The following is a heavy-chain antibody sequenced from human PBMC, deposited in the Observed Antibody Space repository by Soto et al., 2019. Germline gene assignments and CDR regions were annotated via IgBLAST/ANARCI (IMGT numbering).Heavy chain of an antibody. J-gene: IGHJ4*02. CDR3: VRVANDLNYFDY. V-gene: IGHV3-21*01. Sequence: KPGGSLRLSCAASGFTFSTYTMNWVRQAPGKGLEWVSSISRTRTYIYYADSVKGRFTISRDDANNSLYLQMHSLRAEDTAIYYCVRVANDLNYFDYWGQGALVTVSS. CDR1: GFTFSTYT. CDR2: ISRTRTYI.